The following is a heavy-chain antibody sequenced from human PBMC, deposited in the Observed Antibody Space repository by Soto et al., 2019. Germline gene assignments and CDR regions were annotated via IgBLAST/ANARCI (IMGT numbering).Heavy chain of an antibody. J-gene: IGHJ6*03. CDR1: GYTFTSYD. D-gene: IGHD2-15*01. CDR2: MNPNSGNT. CDR3: ARARGYCSGGSCYNLRNYYYYMDV. Sequence: ASVKVSCKASGYTFTSYDINWVRQATGQGLEWMGWMNPNSGNTGYAQKFQGRVTMTRNTSISTAYMELSSLRSEDTAVYYCARARGYCSGGSCYNLRNYYYYMDVWGKGTTVTVSS. V-gene: IGHV1-8*01.